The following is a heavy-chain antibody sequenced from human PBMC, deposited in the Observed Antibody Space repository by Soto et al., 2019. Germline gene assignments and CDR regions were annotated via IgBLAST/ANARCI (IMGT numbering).Heavy chain of an antibody. J-gene: IGHJ4*02. CDR1: GGSFSGHG. CDR3: AGESASGSYYMGKDD. CDR2: IIPVYGTA. D-gene: IGHD1-26*01. Sequence: QVQLVQSGAEVRKPGSSVKVSCEASGGSFSGHGITWVRQAPGQGLEWMGGIIPVYGTAVYAQRFQGRVTIAAAESTNTAYMELRGLRSDDTAVYYCAGESASGSYYMGKDDWGQGTLVTVSS. V-gene: IGHV1-69*01.